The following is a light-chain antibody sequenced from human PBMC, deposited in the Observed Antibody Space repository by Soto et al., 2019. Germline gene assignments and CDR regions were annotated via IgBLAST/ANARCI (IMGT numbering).Light chain of an antibody. CDR3: QHYRTS. CDR2: GAS. CDR1: QSVSSSY. J-gene: IGKJ4*01. Sequence: EIVLTQSPGTLSLSPGERATLSCRASQSVSSSYLARYQQKPGQAPRQLIYGASSRATGIPDRFSGSGSGTDFTLTITRMEREDFAVYYCQHYRTSFGGGTRVEIK. V-gene: IGKV3-20*01.